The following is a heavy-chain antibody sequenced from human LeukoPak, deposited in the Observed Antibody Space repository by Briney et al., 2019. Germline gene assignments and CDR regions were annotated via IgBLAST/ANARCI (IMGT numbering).Heavy chain of an antibody. CDR1: GFTFSNYG. D-gene: IGHD3-10*01. V-gene: IGHV3-30*04. J-gene: IGHJ6*03. Sequence: GRSLSLSCAASGFTFSNYGIHWVRQAPGKGLEWVALISYDGSDTWYADSVKGRFTISRDNSKNTLYLQMNSLRAEDTAVYYCAKGTMIRQTRGALYYNMDVWGKGTTVTISS. CDR3: AKGTMIRQTRGALYYNMDV. CDR2: ISYDGSDT.